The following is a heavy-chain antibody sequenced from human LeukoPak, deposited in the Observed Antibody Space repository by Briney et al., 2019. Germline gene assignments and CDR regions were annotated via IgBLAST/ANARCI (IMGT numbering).Heavy chain of an antibody. CDR3: ARDLEVSSLHKEYYFDY. V-gene: IGHV4-4*07. D-gene: IGHD2-2*01. Sequence: SETLSLTCTVSGGSISSYYWSWIRQPAGKGLEWIGRIYTSGSTNYNPSPKSRVTMSVDTSKNQFSLKLSSVTAADTAVYYCARDLEVSSLHKEYYFDYWGHGTPVTVSS. CDR2: IYTSGST. CDR1: GGSISSYY. J-gene: IGHJ4*01.